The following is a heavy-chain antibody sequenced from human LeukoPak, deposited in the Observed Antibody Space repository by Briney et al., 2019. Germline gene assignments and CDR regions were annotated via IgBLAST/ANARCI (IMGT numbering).Heavy chain of an antibody. CDR2: INPNSGGT. CDR1: GYTLTDYY. D-gene: IGHD3-22*01. J-gene: IGHJ4*02. Sequence: ASVKVSCKASGYTLTDYYMHWVRQAPGQGLEWMGRINPNSGGTNYAQKFQGRVTMTRDTSISTVYMELSRLRPDDTAVYYCARVGYYESSGYYEYWGQGTLVTVSS. CDR3: ARVGYYESSGYYEY. V-gene: IGHV1-2*06.